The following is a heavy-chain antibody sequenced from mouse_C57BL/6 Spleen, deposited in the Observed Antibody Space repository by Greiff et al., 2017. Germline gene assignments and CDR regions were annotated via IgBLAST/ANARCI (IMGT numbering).Heavy chain of an antibody. CDR2: ILPGSGST. CDR3: ARKPPYYGSSSYYFDY. CDR1: GYTFTGYW. D-gene: IGHD1-1*01. Sequence: VQLQQSGAELMKPGASVKLSCKATGYTFTGYWIEWVKQRPGHGLEWIGEILPGSGSTNYNEKFKGKATFTADTSSNTAYMQRSSLTAEDSAIYYCARKPPYYGSSSYYFDYWGQGTTLTVSS. V-gene: IGHV1-9*01. J-gene: IGHJ2*01.